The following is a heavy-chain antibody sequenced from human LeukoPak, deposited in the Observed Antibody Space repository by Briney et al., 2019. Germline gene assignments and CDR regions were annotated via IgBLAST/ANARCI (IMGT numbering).Heavy chain of an antibody. V-gene: IGHV1-8*01. CDR2: MNPNSGNT. J-gene: IGHJ4*02. Sequence: ASVKVSCKASGYTFTSYDINWVRQATGQGLEWMGWMNPNSGNTGYAQKFQGRVTMTRNTSISTAYMELSSLRSEDTAVYYCARGGDSRGGYGGNFDYWGQGTLVTVSS. D-gene: IGHD6-19*01. CDR1: GYTFTSYD. CDR3: ARGGDSRGGYGGNFDY.